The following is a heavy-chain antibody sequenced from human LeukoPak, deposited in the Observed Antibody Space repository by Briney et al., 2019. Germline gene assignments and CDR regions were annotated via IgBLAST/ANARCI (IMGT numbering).Heavy chain of an antibody. CDR1: GFTFSSYW. CDR2: INSDGSST. Sequence: PGGSLRLSCAASGFTFSSYWMHWVRQAPGKGLVWVSRINSDGSSTSYADSVKGRFTISRDNAKSTLYLQMNSLRAEDTAVYYCARGISDSSWSVAYYYYYMDVWGKGTTVTVSS. J-gene: IGHJ6*03. V-gene: IGHV3-74*01. CDR3: ARGISDSSWSVAYYYYYMDV. D-gene: IGHD6-13*01.